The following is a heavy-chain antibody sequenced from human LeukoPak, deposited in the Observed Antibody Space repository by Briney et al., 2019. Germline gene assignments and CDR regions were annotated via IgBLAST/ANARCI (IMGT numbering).Heavy chain of an antibody. Sequence: GASVKVSCKASGYTFTSYDINWVRQATGPGLERMGWMNPNSGNTGYAHKFQARVTITRNTSITTAYMAPTSLRSEATAVYDCARGAVVVPANYNCVDPGGQGPLVTVSS. J-gene: IGHJ5*02. CDR1: GYTFTSYD. V-gene: IGHV1-8*01. CDR3: ARGAVVVPANYNCVDP. CDR2: MNPNSGNT. D-gene: IGHD2-2*01.